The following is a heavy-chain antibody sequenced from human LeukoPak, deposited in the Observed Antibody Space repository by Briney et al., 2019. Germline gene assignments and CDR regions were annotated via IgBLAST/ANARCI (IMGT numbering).Heavy chain of an antibody. V-gene: IGHV1-2*06. CDR3: AREGSGYTYGRGSYFDY. J-gene: IGHJ4*01. CDR1: GYTLTVYY. D-gene: IGHD5-18*01. Sequence: ASVKVSCKASGYTLTVYYIHWVRQAPGQGLEWMGRINPNSGDTNFAQKFQGRVTMTRDASISTAYMDLSGLRPDDTAVYYCAREGSGYTYGRGSYFDYWGHGILVTVSS. CDR2: INPNSGDT.